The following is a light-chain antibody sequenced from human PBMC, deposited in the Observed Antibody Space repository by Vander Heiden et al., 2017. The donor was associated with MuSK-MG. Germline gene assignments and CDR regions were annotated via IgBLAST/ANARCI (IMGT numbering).Light chain of an antibody. V-gene: IGKV1-5*01. CDR1: QSISSW. CDR3: QHYNSFSQT. J-gene: IGKJ1*01. Sequence: DIQMTQSPSTLSASVGDRVTITCRASQSISSWLAWYQQKPGKAPKLLIYGASSLESGVPSRFSGSGSGTEFTLTISSLQPDDIATYYCQHYNSFSQTFGPGTKVEI. CDR2: GAS.